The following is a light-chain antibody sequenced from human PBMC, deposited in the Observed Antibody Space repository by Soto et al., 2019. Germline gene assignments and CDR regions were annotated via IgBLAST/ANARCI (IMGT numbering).Light chain of an antibody. CDR2: DVI. J-gene: IGLJ2*01. CDR1: SSDVGGYNY. Sequence: QSALTQPASVSGSPGQSITISCTGTSSDVGGYNYVSWYQQHPGKAPKLMIYDVINRPSGVSDRFSGSKSGNTASLTISGLQAEDEADYYCSSYTSSSTPVFGGGTQLTVL. CDR3: SSYTSSSTPV. V-gene: IGLV2-14*01.